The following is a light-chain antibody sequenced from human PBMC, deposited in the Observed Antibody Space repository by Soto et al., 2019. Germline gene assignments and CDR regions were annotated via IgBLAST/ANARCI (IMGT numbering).Light chain of an antibody. CDR2: AAS. CDR1: QSINNC. V-gene: IGKV1-39*01. Sequence: DIQMTQSPSSLSASVGDRVTITCRASQSINNCLNWYQQKPGKAPNLLIYAASSLQSGVPSRFSGSGSGTHFTLTISSLQPEYFATYYCQQCFNTPNTFGPGTKGDIK. J-gene: IGKJ3*01. CDR3: QQCFNTPNT.